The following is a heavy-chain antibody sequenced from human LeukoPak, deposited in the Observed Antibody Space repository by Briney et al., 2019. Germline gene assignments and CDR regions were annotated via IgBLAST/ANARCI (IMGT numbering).Heavy chain of an antibody. CDR2: ISGSGTTI. D-gene: IGHD1-26*01. V-gene: IGHV3-48*03. Sequence: GGSLRLSCAASGFTFSSYEMNWVRQAPGKGLEWVSYISGSGTTIYYADSVKGRFTISRDNAKNCLYLQMNSLRAEDTALYYCARGSSGSYSLDAFDIWGQGTMVTVSS. CDR3: ARGSSGSYSLDAFDI. J-gene: IGHJ3*02. CDR1: GFTFSSYE.